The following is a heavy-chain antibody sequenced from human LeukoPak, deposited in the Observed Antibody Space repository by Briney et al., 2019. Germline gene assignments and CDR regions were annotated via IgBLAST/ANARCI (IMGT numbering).Heavy chain of an antibody. J-gene: IGHJ4*02. CDR2: IYYSGST. CDR1: GYSISSAYF. Sequence: PSETLSLTCVVSGYSISSAYFWGWIRQPPGKGLEWIGSIYYSGSTYYNPSLKSRVTISLDTSKNQFSLRLSSVTAADTAVYYCARTSWVQSSYYFDYWGQGTLVTVSS. D-gene: IGHD5-24*01. V-gene: IGHV4-38-2*01. CDR3: ARTSWVQSSYYFDY.